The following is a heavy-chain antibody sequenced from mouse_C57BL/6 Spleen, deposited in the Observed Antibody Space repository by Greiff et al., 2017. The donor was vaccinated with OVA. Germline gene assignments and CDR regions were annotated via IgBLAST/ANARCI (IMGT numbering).Heavy chain of an antibody. CDR1: GFTFSDAW. J-gene: IGHJ4*01. Sequence: EVMLVESGGGLVQPGGSMKLSCAASGFTFSDAWMDWVRQSPEKGLEWVAEIRNKANNHATYYAESVKGRFTISRDDSKSSVYLQMNSLRAEDTGIYYCTRTVVATDAMDYWGQGTSVTVSS. V-gene: IGHV6-6*01. D-gene: IGHD1-1*01. CDR3: TRTVVATDAMDY. CDR2: IRNKANNHAT.